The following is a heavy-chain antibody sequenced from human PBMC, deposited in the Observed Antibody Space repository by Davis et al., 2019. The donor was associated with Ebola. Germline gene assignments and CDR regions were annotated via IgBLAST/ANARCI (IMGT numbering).Heavy chain of an antibody. CDR3: VKDSSNIWFDI. D-gene: IGHD2/OR15-2a*01. V-gene: IGHV3-23*01. CDR1: GFSFTNFA. CDR2: ISGRVGNT. Sequence: GGSLRLSCVASGFSFTNFAMSWVRQAPGKGLEWVAAISGRVGNTYYADSVKGRFAIPRDNSRGTLYLQMNSLRVEDSAIYYCVKDSSNIWFDIWGQGTLVTVSS. J-gene: IGHJ3*02.